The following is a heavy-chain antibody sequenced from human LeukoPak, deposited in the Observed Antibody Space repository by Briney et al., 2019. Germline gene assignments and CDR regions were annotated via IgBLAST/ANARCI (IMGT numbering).Heavy chain of an antibody. CDR3: ARGSPRGSCDY. CDR2: IYSGGST. V-gene: IGHV3-66*02. D-gene: IGHD1-26*01. Sequence: PGGSLRLSCAASGFTVSSNYMSWVRQAPGKGLEGGSVIYSGGSTYYTDSVTGGFTISRDNSKNTLYLQMNSLRAEDTAVYYCARGSPRGSCDYWGQGTLVPVSS. CDR1: GFTVSSNY. J-gene: IGHJ4*02.